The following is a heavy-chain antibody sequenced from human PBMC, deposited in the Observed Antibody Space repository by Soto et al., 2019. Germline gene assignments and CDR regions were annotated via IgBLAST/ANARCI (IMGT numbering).Heavy chain of an antibody. J-gene: IGHJ5*01. V-gene: IGHV2-70*01. CDR3: ARTDYKESPNWFDS. Sequence: SGPTLVNPTQTLTLTCTFSGFSLSTGGMCVSWIRQPPGKALEWLALIDWDDDIYYSTSLKTRLTISKDTSKNQMVLTMTNRDPVDTATYYCARTDYKESPNWFDSWGQGTLGTVSS. CDR1: GFSLSTGGMC. D-gene: IGHD4-4*01. CDR2: IDWDDDI.